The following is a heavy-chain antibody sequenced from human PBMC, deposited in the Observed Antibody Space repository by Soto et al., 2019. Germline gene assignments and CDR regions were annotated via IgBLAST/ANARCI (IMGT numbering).Heavy chain of an antibody. J-gene: IGHJ4*02. V-gene: IGHV1-3*04. CDR1: GYTFANYA. CDR3: ARRASNSGAFDS. Sequence: VQFVQSGAEVKKPGTSVKVSCKTSGYTFANYAIHWVRQAPGERLEWMGWINTGNGFPEYSQKFQDKVTFTRDSSASTAYMELSSLKYEDTAVYFCARRASNSGAFDSWGQGTLVTVSS. D-gene: IGHD6-6*01. CDR2: INTGNGFP.